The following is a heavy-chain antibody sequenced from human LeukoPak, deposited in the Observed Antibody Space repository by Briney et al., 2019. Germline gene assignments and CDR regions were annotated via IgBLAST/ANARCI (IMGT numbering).Heavy chain of an antibody. D-gene: IGHD6-6*01. Sequence: SETLSLTCAVYGGSFSGYYWSWIRQPPGKGLEWIGEINHSGSTNYNPSLKSRVNISVDTSKNQFSLKLSSVTAADTAVYYCARGSSHSSSSGRRSYYYYGMDVWGQGTTVTVSS. V-gene: IGHV4-34*01. J-gene: IGHJ6*02. CDR1: GGSFSGYY. CDR2: INHSGST. CDR3: ARGSSHSSSSGRRSYYYYGMDV.